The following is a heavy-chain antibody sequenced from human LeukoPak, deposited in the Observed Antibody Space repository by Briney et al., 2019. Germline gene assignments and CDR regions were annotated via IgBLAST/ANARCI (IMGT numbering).Heavy chain of an antibody. J-gene: IGHJ3*02. Sequence: GASVKVSCKASGYTFTGYYMHWVRQAPGQGHEWMGWINPNSGGTNYAQKFQGRVTMTRDTSISTAYMELSRLRSDDTAVYYCARSDYDILTGYSNDAFDIWGQGTMVTVSS. CDR2: INPNSGGT. V-gene: IGHV1-2*02. D-gene: IGHD3-9*01. CDR1: GYTFTGYY. CDR3: ARSDYDILTGYSNDAFDI.